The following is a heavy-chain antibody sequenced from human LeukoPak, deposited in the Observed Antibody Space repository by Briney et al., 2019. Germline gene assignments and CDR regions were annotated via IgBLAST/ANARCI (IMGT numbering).Heavy chain of an antibody. D-gene: IGHD3-10*01. J-gene: IGHJ4*02. CDR1: GFTLSSYA. CDR3: AKKYSYGSGPIDY. Sequence: PGGSLRLSCAASGFTLSSYAMSWVRQAPGKGLEWVSAISGSGGSTYYADSVKGRFPISRDNSKNTLYLRMNSLRAEATAAYYCAKKYSYGSGPIDYWGQGTLVTVSS. CDR2: ISGSGGST. V-gene: IGHV3-23*01.